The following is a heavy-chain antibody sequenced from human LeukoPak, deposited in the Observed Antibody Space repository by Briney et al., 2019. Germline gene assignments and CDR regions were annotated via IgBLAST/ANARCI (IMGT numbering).Heavy chain of an antibody. Sequence: GRSLRLSCAASGFTFRSYGMHWVRQAPGKGLEWVAIIWYDGSNKYYRESVKGRFTFSRDNSKNTLYLQMDRLRAEDTAVYYCARSHPGTTVDAYWGQGTLVTVSS. CDR2: IWYDGSNK. CDR3: ARSHPGTTVDAY. D-gene: IGHD6-19*01. CDR1: GFTFRSYG. J-gene: IGHJ4*02. V-gene: IGHV3-33*01.